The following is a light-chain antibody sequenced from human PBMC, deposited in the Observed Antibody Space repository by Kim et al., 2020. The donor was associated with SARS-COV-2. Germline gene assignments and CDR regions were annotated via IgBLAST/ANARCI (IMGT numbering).Light chain of an antibody. Sequence: RATLTRPPRQSDSSSYLARYHQKPGQAPRLLNYRASRRTPGIPGKFSGSESGTVFTLTISRLQPDDFAMYYCQQHGSLPLLESTNTFGQGTTLEI. CDR3: QQHGSLPLLESTNT. J-gene: IGKJ2*01. CDR2: RAS. V-gene: IGKV3-20*01. CDR1: QSDSSSY.